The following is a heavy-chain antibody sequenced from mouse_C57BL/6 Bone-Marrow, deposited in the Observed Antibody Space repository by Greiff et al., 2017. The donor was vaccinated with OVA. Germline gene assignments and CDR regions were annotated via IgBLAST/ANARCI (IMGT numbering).Heavy chain of an antibody. V-gene: IGHV3-1*01. Sequence: DVQLQESGPGMVKPSQSLSLTCTVTGYSITSGYDWHWIRHFPGNKLEWMGYISYSGSTNYNPSLKSRISITHDTSKNHFFLKLNSVTTEDTATYYCARGLAKGYWYFDVWGTGTTVTVSS. CDR2: ISYSGST. CDR1: GYSITSGYD. CDR3: ARGLAKGYWYFDV. J-gene: IGHJ1*03.